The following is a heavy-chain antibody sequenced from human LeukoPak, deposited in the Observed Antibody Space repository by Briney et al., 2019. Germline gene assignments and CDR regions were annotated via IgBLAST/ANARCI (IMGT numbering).Heavy chain of an antibody. CDR3: AREYYYGSGSPEYYYYMDV. Sequence: GASVKVSCKASGYTFTSYGISWVRQAPGQGLEWMGWISAYNGNTNYAQKLQGRVTMTTDTSTSTAYMELRSLRSDDTAVYYCAREYYYGSGSPEYYYYMDVWGKGTTVTISS. CDR2: ISAYNGNT. D-gene: IGHD3-10*01. V-gene: IGHV1-18*01. CDR1: GYTFTSYG. J-gene: IGHJ6*03.